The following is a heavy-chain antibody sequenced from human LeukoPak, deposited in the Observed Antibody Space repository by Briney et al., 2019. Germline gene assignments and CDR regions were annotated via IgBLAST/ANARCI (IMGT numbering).Heavy chain of an antibody. V-gene: IGHV3-23*01. CDR1: GFTFNRYG. CDR3: AKDQSVGATAADLDY. D-gene: IGHD1-26*01. J-gene: IGHJ4*02. Sequence: PGGTLRLSCAASGFTFNRYGMSWVRQAPGKGLEWVSAISGSGGSTYYADSVKGRFTISRDNSKNTLYLQMNSLRAEDTAVYYCAKDQSVGATAADLDYWGQGTLVTVSS. CDR2: ISGSGGST.